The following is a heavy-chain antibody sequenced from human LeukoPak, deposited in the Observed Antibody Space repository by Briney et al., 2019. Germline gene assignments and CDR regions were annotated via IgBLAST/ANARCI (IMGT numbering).Heavy chain of an antibody. J-gene: IGHJ4*02. CDR2: IYYSGST. CDR3: ARVGFDYYDSSGYYSFDY. Sequence: SETLSLTCTVSGGSISSYYWSWIRQPPGKGLEWIGYIYYSGSTNYNPSLKSRVTVSVDTSKNQFSLKLSSVTAADTAVYYCARVGFDYYDSSGYYSFDYWGQGTLVTVSS. V-gene: IGHV4-59*01. CDR1: GGSISSYY. D-gene: IGHD3-22*01.